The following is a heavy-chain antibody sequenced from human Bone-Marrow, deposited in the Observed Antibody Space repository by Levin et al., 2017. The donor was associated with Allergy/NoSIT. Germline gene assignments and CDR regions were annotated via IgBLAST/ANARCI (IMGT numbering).Heavy chain of an antibody. Sequence: QTGGSLRLSCAASGFSLDGYAMHWVRQAPGKGLEWVSGISSNSGTIGYADSVKGRFTISRDNAKNSLYLQMNSLRAEDTAVYYCARGIIGDVRVAHKEAFDIWGQGTMVSVSS. CDR2: ISSNSGTI. CDR1: GFSLDGYA. J-gene: IGHJ3*02. CDR3: ARGIIGDVRVAHKEAFDI. D-gene: IGHD2-8*02. V-gene: IGHV3-9*01.